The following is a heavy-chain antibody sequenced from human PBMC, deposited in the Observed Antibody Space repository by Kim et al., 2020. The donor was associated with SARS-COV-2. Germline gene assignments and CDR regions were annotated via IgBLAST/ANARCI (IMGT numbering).Heavy chain of an antibody. CDR1: GFTFDDYA. CDR2: ISWDGGST. J-gene: IGHJ2*01. V-gene: IGHV3-43D*03. D-gene: IGHD6-13*01. CDR3: AKSTTAAAVNYWYFDL. Sequence: GGSLRLSCAASGFTFDDYAMHWVRQAPGKGLEWVSLISWDGGSTYYADSVKGRFTISRDNSKNSLYLQMNSLRAEDTALYYCAKSTTAAAVNYWYFDLWGRGTLVTVSS.